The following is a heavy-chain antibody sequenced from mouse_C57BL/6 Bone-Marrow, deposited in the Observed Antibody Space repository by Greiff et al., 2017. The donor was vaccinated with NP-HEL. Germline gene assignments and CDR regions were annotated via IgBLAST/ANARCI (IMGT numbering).Heavy chain of an antibody. J-gene: IGHJ2*01. D-gene: IGHD1-1*01. CDR3: ARSEGSSYLYFDY. Sequence: QVQLQQPGAELVKPGASVKMSCKASGYTFTSYWITWVKQRPGQGLEWIGDIYPGSGSTNYNEKFKGKATLTAEKSSSTAYMQLSSLTSEDSAVYFCARSEGSSYLYFDYWGQGTTLTVSS. CDR1: GYTFTSYW. V-gene: IGHV1-55*01. CDR2: IYPGSGST.